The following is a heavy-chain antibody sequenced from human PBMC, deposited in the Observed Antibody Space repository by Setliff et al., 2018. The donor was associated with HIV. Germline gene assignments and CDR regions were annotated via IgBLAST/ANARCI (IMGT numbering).Heavy chain of an antibody. Sequence: SETLSLTCTVSGGPASNSRYYWAWIRQPPGKGLEYIGSIHYNERTYYNPSFKSRVAISIDTSKNQFSLNLTSVTAADTAVYYCASRVYYYDSNNFLREEGFDPWGQGTLVTVSS. V-gene: IGHV4-39*01. D-gene: IGHD3-22*01. J-gene: IGHJ5*02. CDR1: GGPASNSRYY. CDR3: ASRVYYYDSNNFLREEGFDP. CDR2: IHYNERT.